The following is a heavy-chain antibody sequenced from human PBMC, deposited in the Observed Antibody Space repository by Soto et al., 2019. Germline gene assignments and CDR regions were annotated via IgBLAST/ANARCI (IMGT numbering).Heavy chain of an antibody. CDR3: AKYPIVVVPPRLFDY. J-gene: IGHJ4*02. V-gene: IGHV3-23*01. D-gene: IGHD3-22*01. Sequence: EVQLLESGGGLVQPGGSLRLSCAASGFTFSSYDMSWVRQAPGKGLEWVSAISGSGGSTYYADSVQGRFTISRDNAKNTLYLQMNSLRAEDTAVYYCAKYPIVVVPPRLFDYWGQGTLVTVSS. CDR1: GFTFSSYD. CDR2: ISGSGGST.